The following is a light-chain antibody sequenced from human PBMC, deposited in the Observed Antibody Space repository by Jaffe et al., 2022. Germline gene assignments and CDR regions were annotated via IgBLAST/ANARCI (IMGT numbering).Light chain of an antibody. Sequence: HSVLTQPASVSGSPGQSITISCTGTTTDVGFYNYVSWYQQHPGKTPQVIIYEVKERPSGVSNRFSGSKSGNTASLTISGLQPEDEADYYCCSYSSRPDIVVFGGGTKVTVL. CDR3: CSYSSRPDIVV. CDR2: EVK. J-gene: IGLJ2*01. CDR1: TTDVGFYNY. V-gene: IGLV2-23*02.